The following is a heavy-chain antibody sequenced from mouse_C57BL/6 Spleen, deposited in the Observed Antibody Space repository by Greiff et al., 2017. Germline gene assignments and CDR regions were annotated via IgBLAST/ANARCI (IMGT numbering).Heavy chain of an antibody. D-gene: IGHD2-1*01. CDR3: AREDGNYYAMDY. CDR1: GYSFTGYF. V-gene: IGHV1-20*01. CDR2: INPYNGDT. J-gene: IGHJ4*01. Sequence: VQLQQSGPELVKPGDSVKISCKASGYSFTGYFMNWVMQSHGKSLEWIGRINPYNGDTFYNQKFKGKATLTVDKSSSTAHMELRSLTSEDSAVYYCAREDGNYYAMDYWGQGTSVTFSS.